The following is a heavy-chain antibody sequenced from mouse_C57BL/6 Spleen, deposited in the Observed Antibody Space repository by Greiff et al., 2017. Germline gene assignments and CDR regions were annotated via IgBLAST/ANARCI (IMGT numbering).Heavy chain of an antibody. V-gene: IGHV5-17*01. CDR2: ISSGSSTI. CDR3: ATGAWFAY. Sequence: EVMLVESGGGLVKPGGSLTLSCAASGFTFSDYGMHWVRQAPEKGLEWVAYISSGSSTIYYADTVKGRFTISRDNAKNTLFLQMTSLRSEDTAMYYCATGAWFAYWGQGTLVTVSA. D-gene: IGHD4-1*01. CDR1: GFTFSDYG. J-gene: IGHJ3*01.